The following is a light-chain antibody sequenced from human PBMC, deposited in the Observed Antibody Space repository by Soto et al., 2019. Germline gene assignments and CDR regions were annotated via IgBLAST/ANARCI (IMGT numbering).Light chain of an antibody. V-gene: IGKV3-11*01. CDR1: QSVSSY. J-gene: IGKJ3*01. CDR3: QQRSNWPLVT. Sequence: EIVLTQSPATLSLSPGERATLSCRASQSVSSYLAWYQQKPGQAPRLLIYDASNRATGIPARFSGSGSGTDFTLTISSLEPEDFAVYYCQQRSNWPLVTFGPGT. CDR2: DAS.